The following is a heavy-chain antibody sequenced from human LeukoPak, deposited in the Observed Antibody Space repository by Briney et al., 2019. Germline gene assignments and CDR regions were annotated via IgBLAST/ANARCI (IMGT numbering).Heavy chain of an antibody. D-gene: IGHD6-13*01. CDR2: INWNGGST. CDR1: GFTFDDYG. J-gene: IGHJ4*02. V-gene: IGHV3-20*01. CDR3: ARYYPGYSSSLAFFDY. Sequence: TGGSLRLSCAASGFTFDDYGMSWVRQAPGKGLEWVSGINWNGGSTGYADSVKGRFTISRDNAKNSLYLQMNSLRAEDTALYHCARYYPGYSSSLAFFDYWGQGTLVTVSS.